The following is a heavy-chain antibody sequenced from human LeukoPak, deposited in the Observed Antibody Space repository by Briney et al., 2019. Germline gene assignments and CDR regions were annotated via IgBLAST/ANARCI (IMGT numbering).Heavy chain of an antibody. Sequence: TLSLTCTVSGGSLSSGSYYWNWLRQPAGKGLEWLGRMYTSGSTDYNPSLKSRVTISVDTSKNQFSLKLSSVTAADTAVYYCARSDRYYDSSGLGFDPWGQGTLVTVSS. CDR2: MYTSGST. J-gene: IGHJ5*02. CDR3: ARSDRYYDSSGLGFDP. CDR1: GGSLSSGSYY. D-gene: IGHD3-22*01. V-gene: IGHV4-61*02.